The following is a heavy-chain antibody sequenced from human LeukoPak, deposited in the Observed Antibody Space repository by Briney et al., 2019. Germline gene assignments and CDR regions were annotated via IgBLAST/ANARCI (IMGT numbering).Heavy chain of an antibody. CDR1: GFTFSSYA. CDR3: AREGCGAEIDY. V-gene: IGHV3-30-3*01. J-gene: IGHJ4*02. CDR2: ISYDGSNK. D-gene: IGHD4/OR15-4a*01. Sequence: GRSLRLSCAASGFTFSSYAMHWVRQAPGKGLEWVAVISYDGSNKYYADSVKGRFTISRDNSKNTLYLQMNSLRAEDTAVYYCAREGCGAEIDYWGQGTLVTVSS.